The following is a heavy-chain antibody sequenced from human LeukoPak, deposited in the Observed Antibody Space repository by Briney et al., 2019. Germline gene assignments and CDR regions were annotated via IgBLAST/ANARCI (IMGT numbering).Heavy chain of an antibody. D-gene: IGHD3-10*01. CDR1: GGSISSYY. J-gene: IGHJ4*02. V-gene: IGHV4-59*08. CDR3: ARWFGELLSGYFDY. CDR2: IYYSGST. Sequence: SETLSLTCTVSGGSISSYYWSWIRQPPGKGLEWIGYIYYSGSTNYNPSLKSRVTISVDTSKNQFSLKLSSVTAADTAVYYCARWFGELLSGYFDYWGQGTLVTVSS.